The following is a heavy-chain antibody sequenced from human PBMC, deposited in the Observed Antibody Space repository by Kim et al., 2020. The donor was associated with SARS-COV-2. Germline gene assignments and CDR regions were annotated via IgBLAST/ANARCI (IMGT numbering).Heavy chain of an antibody. V-gene: IGHV1-69*13. J-gene: IGHJ6*02. CDR3: ARVEGWGSGSGYGMDV. CDR2: IIPIFGTA. Sequence: SVKVSCKASGGTFSSYAISWVRQAPGQGLEWMGGIIPIFGTANYAQKFHGRVTITADESTSTAYMELSSLRSEDTAVYYCARVEGWGSGSGYGMDVWGQGTTVTVSS. D-gene: IGHD3-10*01. CDR1: GGTFSSYA.